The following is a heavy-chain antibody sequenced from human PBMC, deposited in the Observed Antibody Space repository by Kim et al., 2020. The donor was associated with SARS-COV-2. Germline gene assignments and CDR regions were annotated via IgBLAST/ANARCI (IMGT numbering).Heavy chain of an antibody. CDR3: ASRPYYYGSGSPLS. J-gene: IGHJ4*02. V-gene: IGHV4-39*01. D-gene: IGHD3-10*01. Sequence: NPSLKSRVTISVDTSKNQFSLKLSSVTAADTAVYYCASRPYYYGSGSPLSWGQGTLVTVSS.